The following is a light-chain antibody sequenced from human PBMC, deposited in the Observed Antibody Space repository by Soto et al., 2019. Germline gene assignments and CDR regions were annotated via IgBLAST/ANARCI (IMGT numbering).Light chain of an antibody. CDR3: TSYATGSAYV. CDR1: SSDVGGYNR. V-gene: IGLV2-18*02. Sequence: QSVLTQPPSVSGSPGQSVTISCTGTSSDVGGYNRVSWYQQPPGKAPKLLIYDVSNRPSGGSTRFSGSKSGNTASLTISGLQAEDEADYYCTSYATGSAYVFGPGTNVTVL. CDR2: DVS. J-gene: IGLJ1*01.